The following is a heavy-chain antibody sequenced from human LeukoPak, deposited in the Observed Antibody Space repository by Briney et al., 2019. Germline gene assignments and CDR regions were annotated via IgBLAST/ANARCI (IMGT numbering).Heavy chain of an antibody. CDR1: GFTFSSYA. D-gene: IGHD2-8*01. Sequence: GGSLRLSCAGSGFTFSSYAMSWVRPAPGKGVEWVSAISDTGATTYDADSVKCRFTISRDNSRSTLYLQMNSLRAEDTALYYCAKDTSIGRYCTNGVCSPFDYWGQGTLVTVSS. CDR3: AKDTSIGRYCTNGVCSPFDY. CDR2: ISDTGATT. V-gene: IGHV3-23*01. J-gene: IGHJ4*02.